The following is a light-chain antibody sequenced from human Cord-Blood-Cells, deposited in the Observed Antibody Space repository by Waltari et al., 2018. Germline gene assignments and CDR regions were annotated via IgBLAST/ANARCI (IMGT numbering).Light chain of an antibody. J-gene: IGLJ3*02. CDR3: SSYTSSSTL. Sequence: QSALTQPASVSGSPGQSITISCPGTSSDVGGYNYVSWYQQHQGKAPKLMIYEVSNRPSGVSNRFSGSKSGNTASLTISGLQAEDEADYYCSSYTSSSTLFGGGTKLTVL. V-gene: IGLV2-14*01. CDR2: EVS. CDR1: SSDVGGYNY.